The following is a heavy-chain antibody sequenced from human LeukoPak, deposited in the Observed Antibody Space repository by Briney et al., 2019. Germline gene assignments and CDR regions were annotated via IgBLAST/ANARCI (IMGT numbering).Heavy chain of an antibody. CDR2: INPNSGGT. CDR3: ARDPIVVVPAAGYYYYGMDV. J-gene: IGHJ6*02. Sequence: ASVKVSCKASGYTFTDYYMHWVRQAPGQGLEWMGWINPNSGGTNYAQKFQGRVTMTRDTSISTAYMELSRLRSDDTAVYYCARDPIVVVPAAGYYYYGMDVWGQGTTVTVSS. D-gene: IGHD2-2*01. CDR1: GYTFTDYY. V-gene: IGHV1-2*02.